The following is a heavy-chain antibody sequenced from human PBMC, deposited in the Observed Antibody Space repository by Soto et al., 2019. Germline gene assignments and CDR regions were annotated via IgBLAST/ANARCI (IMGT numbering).Heavy chain of an antibody. V-gene: IGHV3-74*01. J-gene: IGHJ5*02. CDR1: GFTFSSYW. Sequence: PGGSLRLSCAASGFTFSSYWMHWVRQAPGKGLVWVSRINSDGSSTYYADSVKGRFIISRDDSRSTLYLHMSSLRAEDTAMYYCARDGMNRNGKFDWFDPWGHGTLVTVSS. CDR2: INSDGSST. CDR3: ARDGMNRNGKFDWFDP. D-gene: IGHD2-8*01.